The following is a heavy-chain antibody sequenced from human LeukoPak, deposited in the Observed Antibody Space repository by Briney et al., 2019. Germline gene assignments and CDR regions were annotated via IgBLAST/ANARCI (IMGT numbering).Heavy chain of an antibody. CDR1: GFTFSRYW. J-gene: IGHJ6*03. V-gene: IGHV3-7*01. D-gene: IGHD3-10*01. CDR2: IKQDGSEK. Sequence: HAGGSLRLSCAASGFTFSRYWMTWVRQAPGKGLEWVANIKQDGSEKYYVGSVKGRFTISRDNAKNSLYLQMNSLRAEDTAVYYCASTSMVRGLIILGRRSYYMDVWGKGTTVTVSS. CDR3: ASTSMVRGLIILGRRSYYMDV.